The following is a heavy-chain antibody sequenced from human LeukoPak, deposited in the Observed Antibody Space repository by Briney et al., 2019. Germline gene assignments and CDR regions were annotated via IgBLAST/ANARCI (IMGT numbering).Heavy chain of an antibody. J-gene: IGHJ6*03. CDR1: GGTFSSYA. V-gene: IGHV1-69*05. D-gene: IGHD1-26*01. CDR2: IIPIFGTA. Sequence: EASVKVSCKASGGTFSSYAISWVRQAPGQGLELMGGIIPIFGTANYAQKFQGRVTSTTDESTSTAYMELSSLRSEDTAVYYCASGSYYGANYYYYYMDVWGKGTTVTVSS. CDR3: ASGSYYGANYYYYYMDV.